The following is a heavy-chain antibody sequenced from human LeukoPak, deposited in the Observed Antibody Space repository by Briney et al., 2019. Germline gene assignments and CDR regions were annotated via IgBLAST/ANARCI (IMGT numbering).Heavy chain of an antibody. CDR1: GFTFSSYA. CDR3: AKVVAARLDAFDI. CDR2: ISGSGGST. D-gene: IGHD2-15*01. J-gene: IGHJ3*02. V-gene: IGHV3-23*01. Sequence: GASRRLSCAASGFTFSSYAMSWVRQAPGKGLEWVSAISGSGGSTYYADSVKGRFTISRDNSKNTLYLQMNSLRAEDTAVYYCAKVVAARLDAFDIWGQGTMVTVSS.